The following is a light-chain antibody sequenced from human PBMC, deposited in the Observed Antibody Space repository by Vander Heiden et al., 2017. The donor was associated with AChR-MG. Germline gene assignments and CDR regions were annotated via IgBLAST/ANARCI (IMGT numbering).Light chain of an antibody. Sequence: DIVLTQSPATLSLSPGDRATLSCRASQSVSRYLAWDQQKPGQAPRLLIYDASNRAAGIPARFSGSGSGTDFTLTISSLEPEDFAVYYCQQRTNWPPGPLTFGGGTKVEIK. CDR1: QSVSRY. J-gene: IGKJ4*01. CDR2: DAS. V-gene: IGKV3-11*01. CDR3: QQRTNWPPGPLT.